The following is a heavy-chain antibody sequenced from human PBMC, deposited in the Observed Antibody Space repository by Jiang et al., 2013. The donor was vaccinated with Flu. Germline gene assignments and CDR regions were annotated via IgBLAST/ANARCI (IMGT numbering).Heavy chain of an antibody. CDR3: ARADYYGSGSLLPSVD. D-gene: IGHD3-10*01. CDR2: ISVYNGNT. Sequence: SGAEVKKSGASVKVSCKASGYTFTSYAISWVRQAPGEGLEWMGWISVYNGNTRYVEKLQDRVTMTTETSTSTAYMELRSLSSDDTAVYYCARADYYGSGSLLPSVDWGQGTLVTVSS. CDR1: GYTFTSYA. V-gene: IGHV1-18*01. J-gene: IGHJ4*02.